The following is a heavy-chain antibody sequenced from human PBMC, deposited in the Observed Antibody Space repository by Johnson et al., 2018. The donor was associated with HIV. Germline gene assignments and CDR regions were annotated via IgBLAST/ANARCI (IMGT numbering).Heavy chain of an antibody. CDR1: GFTFSSYA. Sequence: MQLVESGGGVVQPGRSLRLSCAASGFTFSSYAMHWVRQATGKGLEWVSVIYSGGNTYYADSVRGRFTISRDTSKNTLYLQMSSLKVEDTAVYYCARQLGSDAFDIWGQGTMVTVSS. V-gene: IGHV3-66*04. D-gene: IGHD7-27*01. J-gene: IGHJ3*02. CDR3: ARQLGSDAFDI. CDR2: IYSGGNT.